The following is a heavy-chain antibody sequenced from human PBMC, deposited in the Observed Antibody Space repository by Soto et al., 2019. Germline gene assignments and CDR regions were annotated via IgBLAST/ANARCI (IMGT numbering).Heavy chain of an antibody. D-gene: IGHD3-16*01. CDR1: GFTFSNAW. V-gene: IGHV3-15*05. CDR3: TRGGRGGFDY. CDR2: IKSKTDGGTT. J-gene: IGHJ4*02. Sequence: GGSLRLSCAASGFTFSNAWMSWVRQAPGKGLEWVGRIKSKTDGGTTDYAAPVKGRFTISRDNAKNTVYLQVSSLRAEDTAIYYCTRGGRGGFDYWGQGALVTVPS.